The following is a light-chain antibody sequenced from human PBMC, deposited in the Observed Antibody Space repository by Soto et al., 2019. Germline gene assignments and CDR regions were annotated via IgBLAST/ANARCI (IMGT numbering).Light chain of an antibody. Sequence: QSALTQPASVSGSPGQSITISCTGTSSDVGGYNYVSWYQHHPGKAPKLMIYEVSNRPSGVSNRFSGSKSGNTASLTISGLQADDEADYYCSSFAGTNSFVFGTGTKVTVL. CDR1: SSDVGGYNY. V-gene: IGLV2-14*01. J-gene: IGLJ1*01. CDR2: EVS. CDR3: SSFAGTNSFV.